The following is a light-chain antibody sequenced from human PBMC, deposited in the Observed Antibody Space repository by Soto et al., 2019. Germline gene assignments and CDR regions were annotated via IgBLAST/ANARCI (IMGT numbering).Light chain of an antibody. Sequence: QSALTQPASVSGSPGQSITISCTGTDSDVGDYDYVSWYQQHPGKAPKLMIFEVNKRPSGVPDRFSGSKSGNTASLTVSGLQAEDEADYYCSSYAGINNLGVFGTGTKLTVL. CDR2: EVN. CDR3: SSYAGINNLGV. J-gene: IGLJ1*01. CDR1: DSDVGDYDY. V-gene: IGLV2-8*01.